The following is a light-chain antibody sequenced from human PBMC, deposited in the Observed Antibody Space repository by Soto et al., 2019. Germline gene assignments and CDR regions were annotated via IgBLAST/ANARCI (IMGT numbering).Light chain of an antibody. Sequence: EIVLTQSPATLSLSPGERATLSCRASQSVSNSALAWYLQKPGQAPRLLIYGASSRATGIPDRFSGGGSGTYFSLTISRLEPEDFAVYFCQLYGSSPMYTFGQGTRLEI. CDR2: GAS. CDR3: QLYGSSPMYT. J-gene: IGKJ2*01. CDR1: QSVSNSA. V-gene: IGKV3-20*01.